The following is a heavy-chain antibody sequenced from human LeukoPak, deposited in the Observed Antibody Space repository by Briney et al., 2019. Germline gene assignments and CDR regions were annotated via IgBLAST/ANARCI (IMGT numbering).Heavy chain of an antibody. V-gene: IGHV1-2*02. CDR1: GYTFTGYY. D-gene: IGHD2-2*01. J-gene: IGHJ5*02. Sequence: AASVKVSCKASGYTFTGYYMHWVRQAPGQGLEWMGWINPNSGGTNYAQKFQGRVTMTRDTSISTAYMELSRLRSDDTAVYYRARGPTRYCSSTSCYAFRPWGQGTLVTVSS. CDR3: ARGPTRYCSSTSCYAFRP. CDR2: INPNSGGT.